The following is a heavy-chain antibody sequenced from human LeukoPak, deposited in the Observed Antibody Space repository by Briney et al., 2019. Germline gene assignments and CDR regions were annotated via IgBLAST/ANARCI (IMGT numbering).Heavy chain of an antibody. D-gene: IGHD4-17*01. Sequence: GGSLRLSCAACGFTDSSNYMSWVRQATGKELEWVAHIHSVSSTYYADYVKGSFTISRDNTKNTLYLQKNSLRAEDTAVYYCAGPDYGDYTTGYYGMDVWGQGTTVTVSS. CDR2: IHSVSST. V-gene: IGHV3-66*01. CDR3: AGPDYGDYTTGYYGMDV. CDR1: GFTDSSNY. J-gene: IGHJ6*02.